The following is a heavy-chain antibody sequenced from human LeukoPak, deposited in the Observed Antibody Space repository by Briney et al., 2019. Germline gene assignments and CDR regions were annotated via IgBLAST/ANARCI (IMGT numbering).Heavy chain of an antibody. Sequence: SQTLSLNCAVSHGPISRGGYTGSWIRQPPGKCVEWIQYIYHSGSTYYNPSLKSRVTISVDRSKNQFSLKLSSVTAADTAVSYCARVPVDTAMVGDYYFDYWGQGTLATVSS. J-gene: IGHJ4*02. D-gene: IGHD5-18*01. CDR2: IYHSGST. V-gene: IGHV4-30-2*01. CDR1: HGPISRGGYT. CDR3: ARVPVDTAMVGDYYFDY.